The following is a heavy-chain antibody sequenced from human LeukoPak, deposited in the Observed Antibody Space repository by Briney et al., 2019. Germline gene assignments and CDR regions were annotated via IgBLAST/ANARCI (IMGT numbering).Heavy chain of an antibody. V-gene: IGHV4-59*01. J-gene: IGHJ4*02. CDR1: GGSISSYY. CDR2: IYYSGST. Sequence: SETLSLTCTVSGGSISSYYWSWIRQPPGKGLEWIGYIYYSGSTNYNPSLKSRVTISVDTSKTQFSLKLSSVTAADTAVYYCARESGYDRDFDYWGQGTLVTVSS. CDR3: ARESGYDRDFDY. D-gene: IGHD5-12*01.